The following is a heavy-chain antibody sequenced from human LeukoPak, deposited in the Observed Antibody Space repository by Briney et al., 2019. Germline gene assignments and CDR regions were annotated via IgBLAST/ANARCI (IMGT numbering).Heavy chain of an antibody. D-gene: IGHD5-18*01. Sequence: GGSLRLPCAASGFTFSSYAMSWVRQAPGKGLEWVSAISGSGGSTYYADSVKGRFTISRDNSKNTLYLQMNSLRAEDTAVYYCAKPVLWDVDTAMVPLLFDYWGQGTLVTVSS. CDR2: ISGSGGST. CDR1: GFTFSSYA. V-gene: IGHV3-23*01. J-gene: IGHJ4*02. CDR3: AKPVLWDVDTAMVPLLFDY.